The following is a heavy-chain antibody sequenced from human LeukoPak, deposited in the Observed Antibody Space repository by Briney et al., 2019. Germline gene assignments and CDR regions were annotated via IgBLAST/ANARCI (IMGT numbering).Heavy chain of an antibody. V-gene: IGHV3-23*01. CDR2: ISGSGGST. D-gene: IGHD1-26*01. Sequence: GASVKVSCKASGYTFTSYGISWVRQAPGKGLEWVSAISGSGGSTYYADSVKGRFTISRDNSKNTLYLQMNSLRAEDTAVYYCARGGSYLSAFDIWGQGTMVTVSS. CDR3: ARGGSYLSAFDI. J-gene: IGHJ3*02. CDR1: GYTFTSYG.